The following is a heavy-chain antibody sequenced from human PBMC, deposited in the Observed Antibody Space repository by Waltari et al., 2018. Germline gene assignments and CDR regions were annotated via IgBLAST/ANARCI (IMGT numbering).Heavy chain of an antibody. CDR2: VDYSGTA. J-gene: IGHJ4*02. V-gene: IGHV4-39*01. CDR1: GVPVDSSSYY. CDR3: ATNSDFRFDY. Sequence: QLQLHESGPGLVKSSETLSLTCTVSGVPVDSSSYYWGWIRQPPGKGLEWIGNVDYSGTAHYNPSLKNRVSLSVDISQNQVSLSLASVTAADTAIYYCATNSDFRFDYWGQGTLVTVSS. D-gene: IGHD7-27*01.